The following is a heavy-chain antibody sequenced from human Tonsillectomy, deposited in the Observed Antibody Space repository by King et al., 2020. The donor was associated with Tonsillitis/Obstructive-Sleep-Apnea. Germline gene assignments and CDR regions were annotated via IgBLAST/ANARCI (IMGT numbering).Heavy chain of an antibody. V-gene: IGHV3-23*04. CDR2: FSASGGTT. Sequence: VQLVESGGGLVQPGGSLRLSCAASGFTFSSYAMSWVRQAPGKGLEWGSGFSASGGTTYYADSVKGRFTISRDNSKNTMYLHMNSLRAKDTAVDYCAKGSHDFDFWGQGTMVTVAS. CDR3: AKGSHDFDF. J-gene: IGHJ4*02. CDR1: GFTFSSYA.